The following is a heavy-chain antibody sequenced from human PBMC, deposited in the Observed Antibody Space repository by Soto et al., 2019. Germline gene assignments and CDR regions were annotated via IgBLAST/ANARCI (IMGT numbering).Heavy chain of an antibody. CDR1: GGTCVDYY. Sequence: PSVMQRVTYAVVGGTCVDYYCPRIRQPPGTGLEWIGEINHSGSTNYNPSLKSRVTISVDTSKNQFSLKLTSVTAADTAVYYCARDKITGLFDYWGQGTLVTVSS. D-gene: IGHD2-8*02. J-gene: IGHJ4*02. CDR2: INHSGST. V-gene: IGHV4-34*01. CDR3: ARDKITGLFDY.